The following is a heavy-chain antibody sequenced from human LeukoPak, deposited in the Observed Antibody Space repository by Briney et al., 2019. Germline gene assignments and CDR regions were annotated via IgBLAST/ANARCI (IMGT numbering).Heavy chain of an antibody. CDR2: ISAYNGNT. J-gene: IGHJ4*02. V-gene: IGHV1-18*01. CDR1: GYTFTSYG. D-gene: IGHD2-2*01. CDR3: AREPQVYCSSTSCYAGVGDY. Sequence: ASVRVSCKASGYTFTSYGISWVRQAPGQGLEWMGWISAYNGNTNYAQKLQGRVTMTTDTSTSTAYMELRSLRSDDTAVYYCAREPQVYCSSTSCYAGVGDYWGQGTLVTVSS.